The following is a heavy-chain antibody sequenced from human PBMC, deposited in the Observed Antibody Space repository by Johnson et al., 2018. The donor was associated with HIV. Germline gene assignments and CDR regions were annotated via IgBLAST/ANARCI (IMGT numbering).Heavy chain of an antibody. Sequence: VQLVESGGGVVRPGGSLRLSCAASGFTFDDYGMSWVRQAPGQGLEWVSGINWNGGSTGYADSVKGRFTISRDNAKNSLYLQMNSLRAEDTALYYCARDSRIGTMVLLSDAFDIWGQGTMVTVSS. V-gene: IGHV3-20*04. CDR3: ARDSRIGTMVLLSDAFDI. CDR2: INWNGGST. CDR1: GFTFDDYG. D-gene: IGHD3-10*01. J-gene: IGHJ3*02.